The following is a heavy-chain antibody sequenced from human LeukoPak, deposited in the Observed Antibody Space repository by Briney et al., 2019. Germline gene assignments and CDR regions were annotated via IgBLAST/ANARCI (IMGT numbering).Heavy chain of an antibody. D-gene: IGHD3-22*01. J-gene: IGHJ4*02. Sequence: GGSLRLSCAASGITFSNCWMHWVRQAPGKGLEWVSAISGSGGSTYYADSVKGRFTISRDNSKNTLYLQMNSLRAEDTAVYYCARDRNYYDSSGYMAGGYFDYWGQGTLVTVSS. CDR1: GITFSNCW. CDR2: ISGSGGST. CDR3: ARDRNYYDSSGYMAGGYFDY. V-gene: IGHV3-23*01.